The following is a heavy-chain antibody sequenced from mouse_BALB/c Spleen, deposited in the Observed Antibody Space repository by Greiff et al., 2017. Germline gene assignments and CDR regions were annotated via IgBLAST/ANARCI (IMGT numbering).Heavy chain of an antibody. CDR3: ARADYGSSYYYAMDY. CDR2: INPSTGYT. Sequence: QVQLQQSGAELAKPGASVKMSCKASGYTFTSYWMHWVKQRPGQGLEWIGYINPSTGYTEYNQKFKDKATLTADKSSSTAYMQLSSLTSEDSAVYYCARADYGSSYYYAMDYWGQGTSVTVSS. D-gene: IGHD1-1*01. V-gene: IGHV1-7*01. CDR1: GYTFTSYW. J-gene: IGHJ4*01.